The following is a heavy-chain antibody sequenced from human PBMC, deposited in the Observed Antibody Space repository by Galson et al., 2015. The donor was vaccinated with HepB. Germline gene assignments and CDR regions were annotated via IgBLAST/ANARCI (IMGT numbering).Heavy chain of an antibody. CDR2: ISGSGGST. D-gene: IGHD4-23*01. J-gene: IGHJ4*02. CDR3: ANLKVSDGGDY. V-gene: IGHV3-23*01. CDR1: GFTFSSYA. Sequence: SLRLSGAASGFTFSSYAMSWVRQAPGKGLEWVSAISGSGGSTYYADSVKGRFTISRDNSKNTLYLQMNSLRAEDTAVYYCANLKVSDGGDYWGQGTLVTVSS.